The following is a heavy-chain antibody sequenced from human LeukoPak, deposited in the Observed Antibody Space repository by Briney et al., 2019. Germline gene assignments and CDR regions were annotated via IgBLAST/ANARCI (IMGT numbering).Heavy chain of an antibody. CDR3: AKGAPSSSSIFDF. CDR1: GFTFGHNA. J-gene: IGHJ4*02. V-gene: IGHV3-23*01. CDR2: LSGSGGDT. Sequence: GGSLRLSCAASGFTFGHNAMAWVRQAPGKSLEWVSALSGSGGDTFYADSVKGRFTISRDNSKNTLYLQLSSLRPDDTAVYYCAKGAPSSSSIFDFWGPGTLVTVSS. D-gene: IGHD6-6*01.